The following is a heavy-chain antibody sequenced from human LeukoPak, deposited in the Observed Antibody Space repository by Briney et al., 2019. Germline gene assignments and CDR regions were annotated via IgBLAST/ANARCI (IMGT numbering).Heavy chain of an antibody. J-gene: IGHJ1*01. D-gene: IGHD2-21*01. V-gene: IGHV4-31*03. CDR2: IYYSGSS. CDR1: GGSINSGGYF. CDR3: ARGRASCGGAACRDFQH. Sequence: SQTLSLTCTVSGGSINSGGYFWSWIRQPPGEGLEWIGYIYYSGSSYYNPPLTSRVTISVDTSKNQFSLELRSVTAADTAVYYCARGRASCGGAACRDFQHWGQGTLVTVSS.